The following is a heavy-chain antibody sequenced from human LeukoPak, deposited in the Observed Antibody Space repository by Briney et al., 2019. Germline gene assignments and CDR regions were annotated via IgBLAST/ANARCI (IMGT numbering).Heavy chain of an antibody. V-gene: IGHV4-59*01. CDR1: GGSISSYY. Sequence: SETLSLTCAVSGGSISSYYWSWIRQPPGKGLEWIGYIYNGDTNYNPSLKSRVTISVDTSKNQFSLKLSSVTAADTAVYYCARYRAFDIWGQGTMVTVSS. CDR3: ARYRAFDI. CDR2: IYNGDT. J-gene: IGHJ3*02.